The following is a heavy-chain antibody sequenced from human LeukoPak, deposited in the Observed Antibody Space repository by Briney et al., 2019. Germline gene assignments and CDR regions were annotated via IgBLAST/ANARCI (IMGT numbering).Heavy chain of an antibody. J-gene: IGHJ5*02. CDR3: ARQSYLNWFDP. Sequence: SETLSLTCTVSGGSISHYYWSWIRQSPGKGLEWIGYIYYSGTTNYDPSLKSRVTISVDTSKNQFSLKLSSVTAADTAVYYCARQSYLNWFDPWGQGTLVTVSS. CDR2: IYYSGTT. V-gene: IGHV4-59*08. D-gene: IGHD3-10*01. CDR1: GGSISHYY.